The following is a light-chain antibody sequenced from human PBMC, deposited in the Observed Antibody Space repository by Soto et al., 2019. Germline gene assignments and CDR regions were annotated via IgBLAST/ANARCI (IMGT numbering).Light chain of an antibody. CDR3: QHRSNWPIT. J-gene: IGKJ5*01. Sequence: EIVLTQCPGTLSLSPGERATLSCRASQSVSSNLASYQQKPGQAPRLLIYDASNRATGIPARFSGSGSGTDFTLTISSLEPEDFAVYYCQHRSNWPITFGQGTRLENK. CDR1: QSVSSN. V-gene: IGKV3-11*01. CDR2: DAS.